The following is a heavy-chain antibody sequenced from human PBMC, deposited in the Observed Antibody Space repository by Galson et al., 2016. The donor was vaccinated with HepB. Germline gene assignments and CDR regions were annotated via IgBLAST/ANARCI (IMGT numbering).Heavy chain of an antibody. Sequence: SLRLSCAASGFTFTTHAMTWVRQAPGKGLEWVANIKQDGSEKYYVDSVKGRFTISRDNAKNSLYLQMNSLRAEDTAVYYCARHHGSGSYWDYFDYWGQGALVTVSS. D-gene: IGHD3-10*01. CDR3: ARHHGSGSYWDYFDY. V-gene: IGHV3-7*03. CDR2: IKQDGSEK. J-gene: IGHJ4*02. CDR1: GFTFTTHA.